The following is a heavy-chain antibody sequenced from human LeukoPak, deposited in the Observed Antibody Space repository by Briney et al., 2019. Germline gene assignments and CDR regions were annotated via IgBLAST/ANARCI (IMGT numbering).Heavy chain of an antibody. CDR3: ARAVAYGIDTGYFDY. J-gene: IGHJ4*02. V-gene: IGHV4-59*01. CDR2: IYYSGST. D-gene: IGHD2-8*02. Sequence: PSETLSLTCTVSDGSINSFYWSWIRQPPGKGLEWIGYIYYSGSTNYNPSLKRRVTISVDTSKNQCSLNLNSVTAADTAVYYCARAVAYGIDTGYFDYWGQGTLVTVSS. CDR1: DGSINSFY.